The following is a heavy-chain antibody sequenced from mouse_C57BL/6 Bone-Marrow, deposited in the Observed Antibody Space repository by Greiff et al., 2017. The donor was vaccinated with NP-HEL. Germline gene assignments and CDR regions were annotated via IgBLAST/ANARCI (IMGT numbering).Heavy chain of an antibody. CDR2: IRSKSNNYAT. D-gene: IGHD2-1*01. J-gene: IGHJ4*01. CDR3: VRAYGNYYAMDY. Sequence: EVKVVESGGGLVQPKGSLKLSCAASGFSFNTYAMNWVRQAPGKGLEWVARIRSKSNNYATYYADSLKDRFTISRDDSESMLYLQMNNLKTEDTAMYYCVRAYGNYYAMDYWGQGTSVTVSS. CDR1: GFSFNTYA. V-gene: IGHV10-1*01.